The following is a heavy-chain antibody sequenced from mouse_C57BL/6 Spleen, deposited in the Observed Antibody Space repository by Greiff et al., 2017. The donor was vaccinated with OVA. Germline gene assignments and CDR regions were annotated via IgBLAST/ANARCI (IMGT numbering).Heavy chain of an antibody. CDR1: GYTFTDYE. CDR3: TRPYYGSSLAY. Sequence: QVQLKESGAELVRPGASVTLSCKASGYTFTDYEMHWVKQTPVHGLEWIGAIDPETGGTAYNQKFKGKAILTADKSSSTAYMELRSLTSEDSAVYYCTRPYYGSSLAYWGQGTLVTVSA. J-gene: IGHJ3*01. V-gene: IGHV1-15*01. D-gene: IGHD1-1*01. CDR2: IDPETGGT.